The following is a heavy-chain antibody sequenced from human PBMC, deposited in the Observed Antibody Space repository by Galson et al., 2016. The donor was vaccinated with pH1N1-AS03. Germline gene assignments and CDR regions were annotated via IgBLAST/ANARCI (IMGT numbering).Heavy chain of an antibody. Sequence: SLRLSCAASGFPFSGYSMNWVRQAPGKGLEWVSFLSTTSSSIYYAVSVKGRFTISRDNAKNSLFLQMNSLSAEDPAVYYCARDGPPQGISVAGSFDFWGQGTLVTVSS. CDR2: LSTTSSSI. CDR3: ARDGPPQGISVAGSFDF. CDR1: GFPFSGYS. V-gene: IGHV3-21*01. D-gene: IGHD6-19*01. J-gene: IGHJ4*02.